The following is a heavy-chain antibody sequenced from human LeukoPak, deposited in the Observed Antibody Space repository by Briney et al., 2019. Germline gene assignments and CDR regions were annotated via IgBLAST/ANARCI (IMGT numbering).Heavy chain of an antibody. CDR3: ARTFAVAGTSWFDP. J-gene: IGHJ5*02. CDR2: INHSGST. D-gene: IGHD6-19*01. V-gene: IGHV4-34*01. Sequence: PSETLSLTCAVYGGSFSGYYWGWIRQPPGKGLEWIGEINHSGSTNYNPSLKSRVTISVDTSKNQFSLKLSSVTAADTAVYYCARTFAVAGTSWFDPWGQGTLVTVSS. CDR1: GGSFSGYY.